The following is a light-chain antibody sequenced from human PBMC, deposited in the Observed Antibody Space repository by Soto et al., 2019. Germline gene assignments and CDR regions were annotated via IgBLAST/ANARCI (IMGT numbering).Light chain of an antibody. CDR1: QDISNH. Sequence: DIPLTQSPSSLSASVGDRVTITCQASQDISNHLNWYQQKPGKAPNLLIYDASDLETGVPSRFSGGGSGTFFSFNINSLQPEDIATYYCQKHDGVPLFGPGTKVEIK. CDR2: DAS. V-gene: IGKV1-33*01. J-gene: IGKJ3*01. CDR3: QKHDGVPL.